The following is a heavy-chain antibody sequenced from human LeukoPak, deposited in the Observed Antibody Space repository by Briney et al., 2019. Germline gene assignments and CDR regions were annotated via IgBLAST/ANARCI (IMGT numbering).Heavy chain of an antibody. Sequence: PGGSLRLSCAASGFTFSSYAMTWVRQAPGKGLEWVSGISGSGHTTYYADSVKGRFTISRDNSKSTLYLQMNSLRAEDTAVYYCAKDDLGNGYFPDYWGQGTLVTVSS. V-gene: IGHV3-23*01. CDR3: AKDDLGNGYFPDY. D-gene: IGHD3-22*01. J-gene: IGHJ4*02. CDR2: ISGSGHTT. CDR1: GFTFSSYA.